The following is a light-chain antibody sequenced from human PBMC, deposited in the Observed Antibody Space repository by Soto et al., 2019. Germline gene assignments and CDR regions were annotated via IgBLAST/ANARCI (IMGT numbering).Light chain of an antibody. CDR3: MQGTHRPIT. V-gene: IGKV2-30*01. CDR1: XXXLSSDGNTY. CDR2: KVS. Sequence: DVVMTQSPLSLSVTLGXPASTSCXSTXXXLSSDGNTYLNWFQQRPGQSPRRLIYKVSDRDSGVPDRFSGSGSGTDFTLKISRVEAEDVGVYYCMQGTHRPITFGQGTRLEIK. J-gene: IGKJ5*01.